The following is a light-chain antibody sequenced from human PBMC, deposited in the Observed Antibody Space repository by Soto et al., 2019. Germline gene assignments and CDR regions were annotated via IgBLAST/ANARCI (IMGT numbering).Light chain of an antibody. CDR1: QSLGYSDGNTY. J-gene: IGKJ2*01. CDR2: MLS. CDR3: VQATHWRYA. V-gene: IGKV2-30*01. Sequence: DVAMTQSPLSLPVTLGQPASISCRANQSLGYSDGNTYLNWFQQRPGQSPSRLIYMLSNRCSGDPDRFSGSGSATDLTLTVSRVEAEDVGIYYCVQATHWRYAFGQGTKLEIK.